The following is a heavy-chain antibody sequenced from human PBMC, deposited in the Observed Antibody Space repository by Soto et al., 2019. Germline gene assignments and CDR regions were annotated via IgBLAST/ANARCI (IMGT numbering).Heavy chain of an antibody. V-gene: IGHV1-3*05. J-gene: IGHJ4*02. CDR2: FDVGNGDT. CDR1: GYIFTNYA. CDR3: ARDASRPRSNFDY. Sequence: QVQLVQSGAEEKKPGASVKVSCKASGYIFTNYAIHWVRQAPGQRLEWMGWFDVGNGDTKYSQKFQDRVTITTDTSASTAYMELSSLRSEDTAVYYCARDASRPRSNFDYWGQGTLVTVSS.